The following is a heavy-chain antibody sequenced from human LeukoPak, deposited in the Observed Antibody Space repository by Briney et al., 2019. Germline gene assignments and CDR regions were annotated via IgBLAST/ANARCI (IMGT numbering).Heavy chain of an antibody. CDR3: ARGPIAVATYYYYYMDV. J-gene: IGHJ6*03. CDR2: ISSSGSTI. Sequence: GGSLRLSCAASGFTFSSYEMNWVRQAPGKGLEWVSYISSSGSTIYYADSVKGRFTISRDDAKNSLYLQMNSLRAEDTAVYYCARGPIAVATYYYYYMDVWGKGTTVTISS. CDR1: GFTFSSYE. D-gene: IGHD6-19*01. V-gene: IGHV3-48*03.